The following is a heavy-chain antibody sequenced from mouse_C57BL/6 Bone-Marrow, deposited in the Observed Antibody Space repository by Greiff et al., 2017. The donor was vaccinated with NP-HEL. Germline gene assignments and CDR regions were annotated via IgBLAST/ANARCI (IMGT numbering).Heavy chain of an antibody. CDR2: INPNNGGT. Sequence: EVQLQQSGPELVKPGASVKISCKASGYTFTDYYMNWVKQSHGKSLEWIGDINPNNGGTSYNQKLKGKATLTVDKSSSTAYMELRSLTSEDSAVYYCAFDGYSPFDYWGQGTTLTVSS. CDR1: GYTFTDYY. J-gene: IGHJ2*01. D-gene: IGHD2-3*01. CDR3: AFDGYSPFDY. V-gene: IGHV1-26*01.